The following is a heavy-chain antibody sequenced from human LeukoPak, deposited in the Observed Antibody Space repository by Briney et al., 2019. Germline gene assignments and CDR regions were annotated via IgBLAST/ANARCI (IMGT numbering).Heavy chain of an antibody. CDR1: GFTFSSYA. V-gene: IGHV3-30-3*01. CDR3: ARVSSGWYYDY. CDR2: ISYDGSNK. Sequence: GRSLRLSCAASGFTFSSYAMHWVRQAPGKGLEWVAVISYDGSNKYYADSVKGRFTISRDNSKNTLYLQVNSLRAEDTAVYYCARVSSGWYYDYWGQGTLVTVSS. D-gene: IGHD6-19*01. J-gene: IGHJ4*02.